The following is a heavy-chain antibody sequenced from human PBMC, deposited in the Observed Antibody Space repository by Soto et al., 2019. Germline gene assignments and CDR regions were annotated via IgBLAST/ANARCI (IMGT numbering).Heavy chain of an antibody. Sequence: SETLSLTCAVSGYSISSGYYRGWIRQPPGKGLEWIGSIYHSGSTYYNPSLKSRVTISVDTSKNQFSLKLSSVTAADTAVYYCARSRGGTTGDYWGQGTLVTVSS. CDR2: IYHSGST. J-gene: IGHJ4*02. CDR3: ARSRGGTTGDY. D-gene: IGHD1-7*01. V-gene: IGHV4-38-2*01. CDR1: GYSISSGYY.